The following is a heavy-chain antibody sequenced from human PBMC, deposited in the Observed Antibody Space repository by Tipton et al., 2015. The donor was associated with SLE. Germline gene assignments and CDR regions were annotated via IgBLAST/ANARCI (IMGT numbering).Heavy chain of an antibody. CDR1: GGTFNINT. J-gene: IGHJ4*02. D-gene: IGHD3-10*01. Sequence: QSGAEVKKPGSSAKVSCKASGGTFNINTINWVRPAPGQGLEWMGGIIPLSGTTKYAERLKGRVTIITDASARTVHMYLTDLRFEDTAVYYCGGLGYKTDYWGQGTLVAVSS. V-gene: IGHV1-69*05. CDR3: GGLGYKTDY. CDR2: IIPLSGTT.